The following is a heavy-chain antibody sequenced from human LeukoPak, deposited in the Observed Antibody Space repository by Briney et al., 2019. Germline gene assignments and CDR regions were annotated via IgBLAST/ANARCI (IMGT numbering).Heavy chain of an antibody. CDR3: TRSHSGIYTGFDC. CDR2: INPSGDST. J-gene: IGHJ4*02. D-gene: IGHD1-26*01. CDR1: GYTFTNYY. V-gene: IGHV1-46*01. Sequence: ASVKVSCKASGYTFTNYYMHWVRQAPGQGLEWMGIINPSGDSTGYPQKFQGRVTVTRDTSTSTLYLEMSSVRSEDTAIYYCTRSHSGIYTGFDCWGQGTLVTVSS.